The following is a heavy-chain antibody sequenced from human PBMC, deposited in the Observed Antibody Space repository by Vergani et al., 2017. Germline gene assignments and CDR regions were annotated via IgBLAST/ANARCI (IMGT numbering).Heavy chain of an antibody. D-gene: IGHD6-13*01. CDR1: GGSISGSSYY. CDR2: IYYSVST. Sequence: QLQLQESGPGLVKPSETLSLTCTVSGGSISGSSYYWGWIRHPPGKGLEWIGSIYYSVSTYYNPSLKSRVAISVDTSKNQFSLKLSSVTAADTAVYYCARHMKAVGIPIWFDPWGQGTLVTVSS. CDR3: ARHMKAVGIPIWFDP. J-gene: IGHJ5*02. V-gene: IGHV4-39*01.